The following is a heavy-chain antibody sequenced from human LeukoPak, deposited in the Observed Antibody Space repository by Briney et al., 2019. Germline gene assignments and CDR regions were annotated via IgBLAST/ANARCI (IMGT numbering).Heavy chain of an antibody. D-gene: IGHD6-19*01. CDR3: AKGRYTSGRNFDH. J-gene: IGHJ4*02. V-gene: IGHV3-23*01. Sequence: PGGSLRLSCAASEFTFSNYGMSWVRQAPGKGKGLEWVAGISGGGGGTYYADSVKGRFTISRDDSKNRLYRQMNSLRAEDTAVYYCAKGRYTSGRNFDHWGQGTLVTVSS. CDR1: EFTFSNYG. CDR2: ISGGGGGT.